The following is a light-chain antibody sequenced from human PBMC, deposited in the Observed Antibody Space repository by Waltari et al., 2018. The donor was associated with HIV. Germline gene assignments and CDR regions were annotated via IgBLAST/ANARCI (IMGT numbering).Light chain of an antibody. CDR3: HFWDSSSDHPQVV. J-gene: IGLJ2*01. Sequence: SYVLTQPPSLSVAPGQSARITCAGNNIGRKSLHWYQQKPGQAPVLVVYDDSDRPSGIPERFSGSNSGNTATLTITRVDAGDEADYYCHFWDSSSDHPQVVFGGETKLTVL. CDR2: DDS. V-gene: IGLV3-21*02. CDR1: NIGRKS.